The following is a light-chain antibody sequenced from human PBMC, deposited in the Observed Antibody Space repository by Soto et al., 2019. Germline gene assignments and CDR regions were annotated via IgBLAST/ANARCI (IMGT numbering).Light chain of an antibody. J-gene: IGKJ1*01. Sequence: IVLTQSPATLSLSPGERATLSCRASHSIGNYLAWYQQKPGQTPRLLIYEASNRATGIPARFSASGSGTDFTLTISGLEPEDFAVYYCQQRSNWPPTWAFGQGTKLEIK. CDR2: EAS. CDR1: HSIGNY. V-gene: IGKV3-11*01. CDR3: QQRSNWPPTWA.